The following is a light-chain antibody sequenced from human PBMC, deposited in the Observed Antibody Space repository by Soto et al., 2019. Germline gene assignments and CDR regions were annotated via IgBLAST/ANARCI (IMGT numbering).Light chain of an antibody. CDR3: QHYDGPPFS. V-gene: IGKV3-20*01. Sequence: EIVLTQSPGTLSLSPGERATLSCRASQSVASRFLAWYQQRPGQAPSLLISGASSRATGIPARFSGSGSGTDFTLIISRLEPEDFAVYYCQHYDGPPFSFGPGTKGDIK. CDR1: QSVASRF. J-gene: IGKJ3*01. CDR2: GAS.